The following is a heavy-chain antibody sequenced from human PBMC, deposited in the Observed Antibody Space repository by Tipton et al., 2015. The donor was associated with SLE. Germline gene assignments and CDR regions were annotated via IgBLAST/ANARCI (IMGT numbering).Heavy chain of an antibody. J-gene: IGHJ4*02. Sequence: SLRLSCAASGFTFSSYSMNWVRQAPGKGLEWVSSISSSSSYIYYADSVKGRFTISRDNAKNMLYLQMNSLRVEDTAIYYCATNKLGLFGDANDYWGQGTLVTVSS. D-gene: IGHD2-21*02. V-gene: IGHV3-21*04. CDR2: ISSSSSYI. CDR3: ATNKLGLFGDANDY. CDR1: GFTFSSYS.